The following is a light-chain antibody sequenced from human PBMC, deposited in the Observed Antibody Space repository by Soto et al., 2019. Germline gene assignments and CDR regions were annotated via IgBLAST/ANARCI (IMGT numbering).Light chain of an antibody. CDR1: QSVNIN. CDR3: QQYKDWPPLT. J-gene: IGKJ4*01. V-gene: IGKV3D-15*01. Sequence: EIVMTQSPVTLSASPGERVTLSCKASQSVNINLAWYQQRPGQAPRVLIYGASNRASGVPDRFSDSGSGTDFPLTISSLEPDDCALHFCQQYKDWPPLTFGGGTRVEIK. CDR2: GAS.